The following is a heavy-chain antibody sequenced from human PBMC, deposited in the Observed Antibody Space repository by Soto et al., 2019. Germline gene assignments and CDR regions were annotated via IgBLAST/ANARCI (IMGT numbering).Heavy chain of an antibody. Sequence: GGSLRLSCAASGFSVSSNCMTWVRQAPGKGLEWVSIIYSIGSSYYADSVKGRFTICRDNSKNTVYLQMNSLTAEDSAMYYCARASGYCSSTSCYYFDYWGQGTLVTVSS. CDR2: IYSIGSS. D-gene: IGHD2-2*01. CDR3: ARASGYCSSTSCYYFDY. J-gene: IGHJ4*02. CDR1: GFSVSSNC. V-gene: IGHV3-66*01.